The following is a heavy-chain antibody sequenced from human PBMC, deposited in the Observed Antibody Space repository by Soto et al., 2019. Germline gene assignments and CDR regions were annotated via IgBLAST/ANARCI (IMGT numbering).Heavy chain of an antibody. CDR2: INHSGST. CDR1: CGSFSGYY. Sequence: SETLSLTCAVYCGSFSGYYWSWIRQPPGKGLEWIGEINHSGSTNYNPSLKSRVTISVDTSKNRFSLKLSSVTAADTAVYYCASDSSGWNYNWFDPWGQGTLVTVS. J-gene: IGHJ5*02. V-gene: IGHV4-34*01. D-gene: IGHD6-19*01. CDR3: ASDSSGWNYNWFDP.